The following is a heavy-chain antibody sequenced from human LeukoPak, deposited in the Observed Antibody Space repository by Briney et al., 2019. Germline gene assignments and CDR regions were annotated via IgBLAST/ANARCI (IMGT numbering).Heavy chain of an antibody. V-gene: IGHV3-23*01. CDR1: GFRFSGYV. CDR3: AKRGVVIRVFLVGFHKEAYYFDS. Sequence: GGSLRLSCVASGFRFSGYVMKWVRQAPGEGLEWVAGLSGSGGGTNYADSVQGRFTISRDNPKNTLYLQMNSLRAEDTAVYFCAKRGVVIRVFLVGFHKEAYYFDSWGQGALVTVSS. J-gene: IGHJ4*02. D-gene: IGHD3-10*01. CDR2: LSGSGGGT.